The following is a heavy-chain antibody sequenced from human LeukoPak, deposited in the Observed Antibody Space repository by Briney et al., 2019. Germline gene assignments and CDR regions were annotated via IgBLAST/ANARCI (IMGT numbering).Heavy chain of an antibody. J-gene: IGHJ4*02. V-gene: IGHV4-59*01. CDR3: ARYISGTSQVFDY. Sequence: PSETLSLTCTVSGGSISSYYWSWIRQPPGKGLEWIGYIYYSGSTNYNPSFKNRVTISVDTSKNQFSLKLGSVTAADTAVYYCARYISGTSQVFDYWGRGTLVTVSS. CDR1: GGSISSYY. CDR2: IYYSGST. D-gene: IGHD1-20*01.